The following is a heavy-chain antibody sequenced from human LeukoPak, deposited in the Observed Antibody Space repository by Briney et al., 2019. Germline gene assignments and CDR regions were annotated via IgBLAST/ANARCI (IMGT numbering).Heavy chain of an antibody. CDR2: ISPSSDYI. Sequence: PGGSLRLSCAASGFIFSTYAMDWVRQAPGKGLEWVSSISPSSDYIHYADSVRGRFTISRDNAKNSLYLQMHSLRAEDTAVYYCARDFRYFSYWGQGTLVTVSS. CDR1: GFIFSTYA. V-gene: IGHV3-21*04. D-gene: IGHD1-26*01. J-gene: IGHJ4*02. CDR3: ARDFRYFSY.